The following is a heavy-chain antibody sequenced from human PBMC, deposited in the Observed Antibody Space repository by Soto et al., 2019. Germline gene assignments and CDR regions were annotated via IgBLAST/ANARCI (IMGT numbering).Heavy chain of an antibody. CDR1: GDSVYSKSAT. CDR3: SRVIGNSWLDS. J-gene: IGHJ5*01. Sequence: SETLSLTCAISGDSVYSKSATWDRIRPSQSRGLEWLGRTYYRSNWYNDYAVSVKSRITINPDTSNNQLSLQLNSVTPDDTAVYCCSRVIGNSWLDSWGQGTLVTVSS. D-gene: IGHD1-26*01. V-gene: IGHV6-1*01. CDR2: TYYRSNWYN.